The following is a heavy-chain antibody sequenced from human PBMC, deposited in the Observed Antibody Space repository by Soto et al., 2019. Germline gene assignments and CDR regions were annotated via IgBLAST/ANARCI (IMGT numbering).Heavy chain of an antibody. CDR1: GGTSTRYA. V-gene: IGHV1-69*06. J-gene: IGHJ4*02. Sequence: QARLVQSGAEVRKPGSSVKVSCKVTGGTSTRYAINWVRQAPGQGLEWMGGIVPMFGTSKYAQKFQGRVTITADTSTNIAYMELRSLRSEDTPVYYCNRGSEYDFWSGYLWGQGTLVSVSS. CDR3: NRGSEYDFWSGYL. CDR2: IVPMFGTS. D-gene: IGHD3-3*01.